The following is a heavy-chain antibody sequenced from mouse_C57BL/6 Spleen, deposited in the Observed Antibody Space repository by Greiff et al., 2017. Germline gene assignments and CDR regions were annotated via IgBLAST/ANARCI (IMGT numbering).Heavy chain of an antibody. Sequence: QVQLQQSGAELVRPGASVTLSCKASGYTFTDYEMHWVKQTPVHGLEWIGAIDPETGGTAYNQKFKGKAILTADKSSSTAYMELRSLTSEDSAVYYCTRRYGSSYVGDYWGQGTTLTVSS. D-gene: IGHD1-1*01. CDR3: TRRYGSSYVGDY. J-gene: IGHJ2*01. CDR1: GYTFTDYE. CDR2: IDPETGGT. V-gene: IGHV1-15*01.